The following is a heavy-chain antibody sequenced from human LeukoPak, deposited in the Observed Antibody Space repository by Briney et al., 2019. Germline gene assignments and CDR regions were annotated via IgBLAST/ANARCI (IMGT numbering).Heavy chain of an antibody. CDR3: AKDRYDSSGDYFDY. CDR1: GFTFSSYS. D-gene: IGHD3-22*01. CDR2: ISGSGSST. J-gene: IGHJ4*02. V-gene: IGHV3-23*01. Sequence: PGGSLRLSCAASGFTFSSYSLNWVRQAPGKGLEWVSGISGSGSSTSYADSVKGRFTISRDNSKNTLYLQMNSLRAEDTAVYYCAKDRYDSSGDYFDYWGQGTVVTVSS.